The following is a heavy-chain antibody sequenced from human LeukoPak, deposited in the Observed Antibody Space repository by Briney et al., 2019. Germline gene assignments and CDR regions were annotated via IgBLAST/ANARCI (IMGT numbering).Heavy chain of an antibody. J-gene: IGHJ4*02. CDR2: INHSGST. V-gene: IGHV4-34*01. CDR1: GGSFSGYY. Sequence: TSSETLSLTCAVYGGSFSGYYWGWIRQPPGKGLEWIGEINHSGSTNYNPSLKSRVTISVDTSKNQFSLKLSSVTAADTAVYYCARGGIAAAPPDYWGQGTLVTVSS. CDR3: ARGGIAAAPPDY. D-gene: IGHD6-13*01.